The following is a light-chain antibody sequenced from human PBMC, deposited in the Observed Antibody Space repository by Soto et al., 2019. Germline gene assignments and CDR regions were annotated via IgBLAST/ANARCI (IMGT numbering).Light chain of an antibody. CDR3: QQYNNWTIT. CDR1: QSVSSN. V-gene: IGKV3-15*01. Sequence: EIVMTQSPATLSVSPGERATLSCRASQSVSSNLAWYQQKPGQAPRLLIYGASTRATGIPARFSGSGSGTEFTLTISSLQYEDFAVYYWQQYNNWTITFGQGTRLEIK. J-gene: IGKJ5*01. CDR2: GAS.